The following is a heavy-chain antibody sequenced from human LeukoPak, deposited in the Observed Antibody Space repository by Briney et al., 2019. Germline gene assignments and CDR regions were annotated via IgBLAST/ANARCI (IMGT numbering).Heavy chain of an antibody. CDR3: ARDVRYYDSSGYYWFDP. CDR1: GFTFSSYG. V-gene: IGHV3-33*01. D-gene: IGHD3-22*01. J-gene: IGHJ5*02. Sequence: SGGSLRLSCAASGFTFSSYGMHWVRQAPGTGLEWVALIWYDGSNKYYADSVKGRFTISRDNSKNTLYLQMNSLRAEDTAVYYCARDVRYYDSSGYYWFDPWGQGTLVTVS. CDR2: IWYDGSNK.